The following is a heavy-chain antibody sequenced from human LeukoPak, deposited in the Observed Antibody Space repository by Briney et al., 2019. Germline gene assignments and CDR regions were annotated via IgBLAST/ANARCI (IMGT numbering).Heavy chain of an antibody. J-gene: IGHJ3*02. Sequence: SETLSLTCTVSGGSISSGSYYWSWIRQPAGKGLEWIGRIYSSGSTNYNPSLKSRVTISVDTSKNQFSLKLSSVTAADTAVYYCARRAGRRAFDIWGQGTMVTVSS. CDR1: GGSISSGSYY. CDR2: IYSSGST. V-gene: IGHV4-61*02. CDR3: ARRAGRRAFDI.